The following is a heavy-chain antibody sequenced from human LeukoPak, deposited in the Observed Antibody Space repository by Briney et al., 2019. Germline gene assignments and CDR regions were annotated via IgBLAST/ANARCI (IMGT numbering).Heavy chain of an antibody. CDR3: ARNKAVTFNWFDP. CDR1: GGSISSYY. J-gene: IGHJ5*02. CDR2: ISYSGST. V-gene: IGHV4-59*01. Sequence: SETLSLTCTVSGGSISSYYWSWIRQPPEKGLEWIGYISYSGSTNYNPSLKSRVAISVDTSKNQFSLKLSSVTAADTAVYYCARNKAVTFNWFDPWGQGTLVTVSS. D-gene: IGHD6-19*01.